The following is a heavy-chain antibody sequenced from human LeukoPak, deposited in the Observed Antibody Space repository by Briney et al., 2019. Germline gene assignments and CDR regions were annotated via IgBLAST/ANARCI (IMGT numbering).Heavy chain of an antibody. CDR3: AKYARRYRGWYFFGR. CDR2: ISESGGIT. V-gene: IGHV3-23*01. Sequence: GGSLRLSCVASGFTFSNLAMGWVRQAPGKGLEWVSNISESGGITYYADSVKGRFTISRDNSRNTLYLQMNSLRAHDTAVYYFAKYARRYRGWYFFGRWGQGALVTVSS. CDR1: GFTFSNLA. D-gene: IGHD6-19*01. J-gene: IGHJ4*02.